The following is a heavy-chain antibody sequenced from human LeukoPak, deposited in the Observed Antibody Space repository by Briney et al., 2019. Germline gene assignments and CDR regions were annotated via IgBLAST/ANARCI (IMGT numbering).Heavy chain of an antibody. CDR1: GYTFTDYL. CDR3: PKVSSTLAVAGPLTFDY. Sequence: ATEKISCKASGYTFTDYLIHWVQQAPGKGLEWMGQVVPGDGEALCTDKFLRRATFPAETSTGTVYIAVSSLTSDDSDVYYCPKVSSTLAVAGPLTFDYWGQGTLVIVS. CDR2: VVPGDGEA. V-gene: IGHV1-69-2*01. J-gene: IGHJ4*02. D-gene: IGHD6-13*01.